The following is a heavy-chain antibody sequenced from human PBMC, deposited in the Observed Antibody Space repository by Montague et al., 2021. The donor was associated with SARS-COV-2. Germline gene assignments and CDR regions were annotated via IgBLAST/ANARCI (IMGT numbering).Heavy chain of an antibody. Sequence: SETLSLTCTVSGGSISSSSYYWGWIRQPPGKGLEWIGSIYYSGSTYYNPSLKSRVTISVDTSKNQFSLKLISLTTADTAVYYCARHVYDILTGYYTYWYFDLWGRGTLVTVSS. CDR1: GGSISSSSYY. CDR2: IYYSGST. CDR3: ARHVYDILTGYYTYWYFDL. D-gene: IGHD3-9*01. V-gene: IGHV4-39*01. J-gene: IGHJ2*01.